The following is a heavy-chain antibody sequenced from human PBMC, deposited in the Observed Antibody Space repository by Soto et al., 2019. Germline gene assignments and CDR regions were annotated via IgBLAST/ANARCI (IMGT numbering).Heavy chain of an antibody. CDR1: GFTFNNYA. V-gene: IGHV3-23*01. Sequence: EVQLLESGGGLVQSGGSLRLSCATSGFTFNNYAMNWVRQAPGKGLEWVSTMSGSGGSTHYADSVKGRFTTSRDNAKNTLYLQMNSLGAEDTAVYYCAKGPIWDRGGYCSCSSCDLLDYWGQGTLVTVSS. CDR3: AKGPIWDRGGYCSCSSCDLLDY. J-gene: IGHJ4*02. CDR2: MSGSGGST. D-gene: IGHD2-15*01.